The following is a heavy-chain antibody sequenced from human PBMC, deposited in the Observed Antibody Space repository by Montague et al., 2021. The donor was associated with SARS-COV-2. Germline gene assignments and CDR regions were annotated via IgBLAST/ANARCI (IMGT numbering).Heavy chain of an antibody. CDR2: INSDGSST. J-gene: IGHJ3*02. V-gene: IGHV3-74*01. CDR3: ARAPRRHYYDSTGFDAFDI. CDR1: GFTFRSYW. Sequence: SLRLSCASSGFTFRSYWMHWFRQAPGKGLVWVSRINSDGSSTTYSDSVKGRFAISRDNAKNTLYLQMNSLRAEDTAVYYCARAPRRHYYDSTGFDAFDIWGQGTMVTVSS. D-gene: IGHD3-22*01.